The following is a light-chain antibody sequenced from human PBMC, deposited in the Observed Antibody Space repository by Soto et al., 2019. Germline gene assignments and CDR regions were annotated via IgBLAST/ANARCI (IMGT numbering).Light chain of an antibody. Sequence: QSALTQPASVSGSPGQSITISCTGTSSDVCGYDYVSWYQQHPGKAPQLLIYGVSNRPSGVSNRFSGSKSGNTASLTISGLQAEDEADYYCSSYTNSITHVFGGGTKVTVL. J-gene: IGLJ3*02. CDR2: GVS. V-gene: IGLV2-14*03. CDR3: SSYTNSITHV. CDR1: SSDVCGYDY.